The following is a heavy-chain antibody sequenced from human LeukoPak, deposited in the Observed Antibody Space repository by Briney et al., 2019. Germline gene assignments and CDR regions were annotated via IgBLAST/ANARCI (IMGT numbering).Heavy chain of an antibody. V-gene: IGHV5-51*01. CDR3: ARGYCSTTRCYYFDL. CDR1: GYTFTSYW. CDR2: IHPDDSDT. Sequence: GESLKISCKGSGYTFTSYWIGWVRQMPGKGLESMAIIHPDDSDTRYSPSFQGRVTISADKSISTAYLQWSSLKASDTAMYYCARGYCSTTRCYYFDLWGQGTLVTVSS. D-gene: IGHD2-2*01. J-gene: IGHJ4*02.